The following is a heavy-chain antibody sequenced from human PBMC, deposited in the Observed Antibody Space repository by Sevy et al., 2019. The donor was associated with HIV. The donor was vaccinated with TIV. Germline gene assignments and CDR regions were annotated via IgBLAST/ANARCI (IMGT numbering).Heavy chain of an antibody. CDR2: ISTSGSTI. V-gene: IGHV3-11*01. J-gene: IGHJ4*02. D-gene: IGHD6-19*01. CDR1: GFTFSDYY. Sequence: GGSLRLSCAASGFTFSDYYMSWIRQAPGKGLEWVSYISTSGSTIYYSDSVKGRFTISRDNAKNSLYLQMNSLRAEDPAVYYCARGAGGIAVAVIDYWGQGTLVTVSS. CDR3: ARGAGGIAVAVIDY.